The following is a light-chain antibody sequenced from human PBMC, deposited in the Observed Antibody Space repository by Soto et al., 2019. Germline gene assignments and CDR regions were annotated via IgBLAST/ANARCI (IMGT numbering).Light chain of an antibody. V-gene: IGLV2-14*01. CDR2: DVS. Sequence: QPVLTQPASVSGSPGQSITISCTGTSSDFGSFKYVSWYQQHPGKAPKLMIHDVSNRPSGVSNRFSGSKSGNTASLTISGLQAEDEADYYCSSYTTSSTYVFGTGTKLTVL. CDR1: SSDFGSFKY. J-gene: IGLJ1*01. CDR3: SSYTTSSTYV.